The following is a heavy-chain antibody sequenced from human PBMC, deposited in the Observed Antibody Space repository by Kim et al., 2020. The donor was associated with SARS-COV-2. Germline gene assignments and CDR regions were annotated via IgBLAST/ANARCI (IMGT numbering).Heavy chain of an antibody. V-gene: IGHV4-39*07. D-gene: IGHD3-22*01. CDR1: GGSISSSSYY. CDR3: ARDLLRLYYYDSSGYFDY. Sequence: SETLSLTCTVSGGSISSSSYYWGWIRQPPGKGLEWIGSIFFSGNTYYNPSLRGRVSISVDTSKNQFSLKLTSVTAADTAVYFCARDLLRLYYYDSSGYFDYWGQGTLVPVSS. CDR2: IFFSGNT. J-gene: IGHJ4*02.